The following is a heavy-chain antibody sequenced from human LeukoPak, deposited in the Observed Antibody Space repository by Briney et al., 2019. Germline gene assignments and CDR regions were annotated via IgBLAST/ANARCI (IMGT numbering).Heavy chain of an antibody. CDR1: GGSISSSSYY. J-gene: IGHJ4*02. D-gene: IGHD6-19*01. CDR3: AGVVLWSLNSTGWYYFDY. V-gene: IGHV4-39*01. CDR2: IYYSGST. Sequence: SENLSLTCTVSGGSISSSSYYCGWIRQPPGKGLEWIGSIYYSGSTYYNPSLKSRVTISVDTSKNQSSLKLTSVTAANTGVYYCAGVVLWSLNSTGWYYFDYWGQGTLVTVSS.